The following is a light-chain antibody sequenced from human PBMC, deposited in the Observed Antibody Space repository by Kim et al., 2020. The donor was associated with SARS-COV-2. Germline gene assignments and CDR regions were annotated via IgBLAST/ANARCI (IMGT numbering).Light chain of an antibody. CDR1: KLGDKY. J-gene: IGLJ1*01. Sequence: VFPGQTASITCAGDKLGDKYASWYQQKTGQSPVLVIYKDNKRPSGIPERFSGSDSGNTATLTISGTQAMDEADYYCQAWDSSTYVFGAGTKVTVL. V-gene: IGLV3-1*01. CDR3: QAWDSSTYV. CDR2: KDN.